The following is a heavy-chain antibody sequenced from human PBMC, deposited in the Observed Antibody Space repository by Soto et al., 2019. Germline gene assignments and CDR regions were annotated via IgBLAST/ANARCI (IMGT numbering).Heavy chain of an antibody. Sequence: SETLSLTCAVSGPSFSGYCWTWVRQPPGKGPEWMGEINPGGSTNYRPSLKSRVTISIYTSKNQVSLTLKSVTAADTAVYYCARGLFKRSARHFYYYGMDVWGQGTSVTVSS. CDR1: GPSFSGYC. CDR2: INPGGST. D-gene: IGHD6-6*01. V-gene: IGHV4-34*01. J-gene: IGHJ6*01. CDR3: ARGLFKRSARHFYYYGMDV.